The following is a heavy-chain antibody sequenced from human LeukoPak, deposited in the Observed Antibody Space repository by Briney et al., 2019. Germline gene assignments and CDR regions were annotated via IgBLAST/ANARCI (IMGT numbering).Heavy chain of an antibody. CDR2: ISSSGNYI. CDR3: ARDRSGTYYFGMDV. D-gene: IGHD1-1*01. V-gene: IGHV3-21*01. Sequence: GGSLRLSCAASGFTFSSYSMNWVRQAPGQGLEWVSCISSSGNYIYYADSVKGRFTISRDNAKNSLNLQMNSLRAEDTAVYYCARDRSGTYYFGMDVWGQGTTVTVSS. CDR1: GFTFSSYS. J-gene: IGHJ6*02.